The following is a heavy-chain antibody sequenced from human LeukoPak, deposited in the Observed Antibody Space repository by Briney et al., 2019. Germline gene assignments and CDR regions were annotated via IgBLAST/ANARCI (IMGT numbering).Heavy chain of an antibody. J-gene: IGHJ1*01. CDR3: ARGYCSGGSCGAGEYFQH. Sequence: SETLSLTCAVYGGSFSGYYWSWLRQPPGKGLEWIGEINHSGSTNYNPSLKSRVTISVDTSKNQFSLKLSSVTAADTAVYHCARGYCSGGSCGAGEYFQHWGQGTLVTVSS. V-gene: IGHV4-34*01. CDR2: INHSGST. D-gene: IGHD2-15*01. CDR1: GGSFSGYY.